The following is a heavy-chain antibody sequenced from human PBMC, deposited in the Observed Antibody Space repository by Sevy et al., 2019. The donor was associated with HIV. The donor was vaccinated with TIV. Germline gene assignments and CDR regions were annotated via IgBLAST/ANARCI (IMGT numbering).Heavy chain of an antibody. Sequence: GGSLRLSCAASGFTFSSHGMHWVRQAPGKGLEWVAVISYDGSYKSYGDSVKGRFTISRDDSKNTLYLQMNSLRPEDTAVYYCARASGYSIKWYPAVWGQGTLVTVSS. CDR1: GFTFSSHG. D-gene: IGHD6-13*01. V-gene: IGHV3-30*03. J-gene: IGHJ4*01. CDR3: ARASGYSIKWYPAV. CDR2: ISYDGSYK.